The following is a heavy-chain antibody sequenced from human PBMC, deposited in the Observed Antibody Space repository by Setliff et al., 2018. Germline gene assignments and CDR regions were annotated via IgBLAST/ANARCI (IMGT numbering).Heavy chain of an antibody. Sequence: SVKVSCKASGYTFTSYAMNWVRQAPGQGLEWVGGIIPILRTADYAQKFQGRVTVTTDESTSTAYMELSSLRSEDTALYYCAHTIVGYCSGISCYDYYYGMDVWGQGTTVTVSS. CDR2: IIPILRTA. CDR1: GYTFTSYA. D-gene: IGHD2-15*01. J-gene: IGHJ6*02. V-gene: IGHV1-69*05. CDR3: AHTIVGYCSGISCYDYYYGMDV.